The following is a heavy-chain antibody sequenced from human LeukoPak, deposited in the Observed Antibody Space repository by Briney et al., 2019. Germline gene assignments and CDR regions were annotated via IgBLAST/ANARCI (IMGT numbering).Heavy chain of an antibody. Sequence: SETLSLTCTVSGGSISSYYWSWIRQPPGKGLEWIGYIYYSGSTNYNPSLKSRVTISVDTSKNQFSLKLSSVTAADTAVYYCARGLHYYDSSGYYPYYYYGMDVWGQGTTVTVSS. V-gene: IGHV4-59*01. D-gene: IGHD3-22*01. J-gene: IGHJ6*02. CDR2: IYYSGST. CDR3: ARGLHYYDSSGYYPYYYYGMDV. CDR1: GGSISSYY.